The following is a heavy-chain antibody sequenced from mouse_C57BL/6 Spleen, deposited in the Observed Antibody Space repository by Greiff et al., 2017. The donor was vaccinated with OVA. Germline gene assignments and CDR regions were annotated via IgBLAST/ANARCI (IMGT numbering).Heavy chain of an antibody. V-gene: IGHV5-9*01. CDR1: GFTFSSYT. CDR2: ISGGGGNT. J-gene: IGHJ3*01. Sequence: EVNVVESGGGLVKPGGSLKLSCAASGFTFSSYTMSWVRQTPEKRLEWVATISGGGGNTYYPDSVKGRFTISRDNAKNTLYLQMSSLRSEDTALYYCARPDGYSSWFAYWGQGTLVTVSA. D-gene: IGHD2-3*01. CDR3: ARPDGYSSWFAY.